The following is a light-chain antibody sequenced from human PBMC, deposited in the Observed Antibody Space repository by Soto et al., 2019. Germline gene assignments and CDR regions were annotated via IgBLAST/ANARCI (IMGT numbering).Light chain of an antibody. CDR1: QTVSSS. CDR2: EAS. J-gene: IGKJ5*01. Sequence: EVVLTQSPATLSLSPGEGATLSCRASQTVSSSLAWYQQKPGQAPRLLIYEASNRATGIPARFSGSGSGTDFTLTISRLEPEDSAVYYCQQRHMWPITFGQGTRLEIK. CDR3: QQRHMWPIT. V-gene: IGKV3-11*01.